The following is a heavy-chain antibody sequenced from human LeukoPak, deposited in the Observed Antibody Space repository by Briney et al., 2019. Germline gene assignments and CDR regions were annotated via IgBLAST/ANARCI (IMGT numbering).Heavy chain of an antibody. D-gene: IGHD6-19*01. CDR1: GFTFSSYW. Sequence: PGGSLRLSCAASGFTFSSYWMSWVRQAPGKGLEWVANIKQDGSEKYYVDSVEGRFTISRDNAKNSLYLQMNSLRAEDTAVYYCARGEKQWLVRAPHFDYWGQGTLVTVSS. V-gene: IGHV3-7*01. CDR3: ARGEKQWLVRAPHFDY. CDR2: IKQDGSEK. J-gene: IGHJ4*02.